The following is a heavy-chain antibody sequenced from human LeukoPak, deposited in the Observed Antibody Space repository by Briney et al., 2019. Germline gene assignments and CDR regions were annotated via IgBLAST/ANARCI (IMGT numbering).Heavy chain of an antibody. V-gene: IGHV4-59*01. CDR1: GGSISSYY. D-gene: IGHD3-10*02. Sequence: SETLSLTCTVSGGSISSYYWSWIRQPPGKGLEWIGYIYYSGSTNYNPSLKSRVTMSVDTSKNQFSLKLSSVTAADTAVYYCARGDYVDWFDPWGQGTLVTVSS. CDR2: IYYSGST. J-gene: IGHJ5*02. CDR3: ARGDYVDWFDP.